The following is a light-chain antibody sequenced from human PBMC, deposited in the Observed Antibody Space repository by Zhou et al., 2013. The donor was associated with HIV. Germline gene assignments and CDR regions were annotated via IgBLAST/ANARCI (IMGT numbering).Light chain of an antibody. CDR1: QSVRNY. J-gene: IGKJ5*01. Sequence: EIVLTQSPGTLSLSPGERATLSCRASQSVRNYLAWYQQKCGQAPRLLIYDTFNRATGIPARFSGSGSGTDFTLTISSLEPEDFAIYYCQQRSDWPITFGQGTRLEIK. CDR2: DTF. V-gene: IGKV3-11*01. CDR3: QQRSDWPIT.